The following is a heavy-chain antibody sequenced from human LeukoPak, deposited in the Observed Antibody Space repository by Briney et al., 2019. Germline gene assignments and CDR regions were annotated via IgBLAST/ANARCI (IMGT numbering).Heavy chain of an antibody. CDR1: GGSISSSSYY. CDR3: ARHPHQTGSDYVWGSSQDY. V-gene: IGHV4-39*01. J-gene: IGHJ4*02. CDR2: IYYSGST. Sequence: SQTLSLTCTVSGGSISSSSYYWGWICQPPGKGLEWIGSIYYSGSTYYNPSLKSRVTISVDASKNQFSLKLSSVTAADTAVYYCARHPHQTGSDYVWGSSQDYWGQGTLVTVSS. D-gene: IGHD3-16*01.